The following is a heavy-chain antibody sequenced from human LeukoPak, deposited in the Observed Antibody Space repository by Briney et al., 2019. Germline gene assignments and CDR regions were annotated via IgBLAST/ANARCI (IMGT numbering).Heavy chain of an antibody. D-gene: IGHD2-8*02. V-gene: IGHV1-2*02. CDR3: AREGYCTGGTCFDN. Sequence: GASVKVSCKASGYTFTGYYLHWVRQAPGQGLEGMGWINPNSGGTDYAQKFQGRVTTTRDTSISTVYMELSRLRSDDTAVYYCAREGYCTGGTCFDNWGQGTLVTVSS. J-gene: IGHJ4*01. CDR2: INPNSGGT. CDR1: GYTFTGYY.